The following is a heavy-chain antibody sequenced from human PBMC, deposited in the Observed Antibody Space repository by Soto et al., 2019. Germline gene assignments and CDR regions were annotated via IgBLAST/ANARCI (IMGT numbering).Heavy chain of an antibody. CDR2: IKNDGSEK. CDR1: GISTSSYW. V-gene: IGHV3-7*03. D-gene: IGHD2-2*01. Sequence: EEHLVESGGALVRPGESLRLSCAASGISTSSYWMGWVRQAPGRGLEWVASIKNDGSEKYYMDSLKGRFTISRDNALNSLYLKMNSLRAEDTAVYFCVTEYHSDYWGQGTLVTVSS. CDR3: VTEYHSDY. J-gene: IGHJ4*02.